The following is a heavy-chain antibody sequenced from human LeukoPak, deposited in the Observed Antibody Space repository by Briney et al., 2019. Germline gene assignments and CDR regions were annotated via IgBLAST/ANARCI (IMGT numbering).Heavy chain of an antibody. J-gene: IGHJ4*02. V-gene: IGHV3-11*01. Sequence: GGSLRLSCAASGFTFSDYYMTWIRQAPGQGLEWISYVSGSDENKYYAGSVRGRFAISRDNAEKSLFLQMSNVRAEDTAVYYCARAGLGGHYVDYWGQGTLVTVSS. CDR3: ARAGLGGHYVDY. CDR1: GFTFSDYY. D-gene: IGHD2-15*01. CDR2: VSGSDENK.